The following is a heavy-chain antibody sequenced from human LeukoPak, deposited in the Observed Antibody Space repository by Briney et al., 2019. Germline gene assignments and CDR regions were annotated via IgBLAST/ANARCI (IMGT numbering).Heavy chain of an antibody. Sequence: GGSLRLSCAASGFTFSSYGMHWVRQAPGKGLEWVAVIWYDGSNKYYADSVKGRFTISRDNSKNTLYLQMNSLRAEDTAVYYCARDEYDFWSGYLYYYYGMDVWGQGTTVTVS. J-gene: IGHJ6*02. V-gene: IGHV3-33*01. CDR3: ARDEYDFWSGYLYYYYGMDV. CDR2: IWYDGSNK. D-gene: IGHD3-3*01. CDR1: GFTFSSYG.